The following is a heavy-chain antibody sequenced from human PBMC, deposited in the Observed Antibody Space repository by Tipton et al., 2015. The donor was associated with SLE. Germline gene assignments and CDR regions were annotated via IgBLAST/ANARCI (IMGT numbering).Heavy chain of an antibody. CDR1: GFTFSSYW. J-gene: IGHJ3*02. V-gene: IGHV3-74*01. D-gene: IGHD1-26*01. CDR3: ARPHLGARAFDI. CDR2: INSDGSST. Sequence: SLRLSCAAPGFTFSSYWMHWVRHAPGKGLVWVSRINSDGSSTSYADSVKGRFTISRDNAKNTLYLQMTSLRAEETAVYYCARPHLGARAFDIWGQGTMVTVSS.